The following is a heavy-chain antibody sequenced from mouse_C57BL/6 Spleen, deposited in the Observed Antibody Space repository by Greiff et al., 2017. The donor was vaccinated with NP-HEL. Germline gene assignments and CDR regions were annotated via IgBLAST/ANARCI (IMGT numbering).Heavy chain of an antibody. D-gene: IGHD4-1*01. CDR1: GYTFTSYW. CDR3: ARSGGYYAMDY. V-gene: IGHV1-59*01. Sequence: QVQLQQPGAELVRPGTSVKLSCKASGYTFTSYWMHWVKQRPGQGLEWIGVIDPSDSYTNYNQKFKGKATLTVDTSSSTAYMQLSSLTSEDSAVDYCARSGGYYAMDYWGQGTSVTVSS. CDR2: IDPSDSYT. J-gene: IGHJ4*01.